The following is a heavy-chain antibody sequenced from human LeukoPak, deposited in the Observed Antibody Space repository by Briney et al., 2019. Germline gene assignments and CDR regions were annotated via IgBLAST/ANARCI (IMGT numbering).Heavy chain of an antibody. J-gene: IGHJ6*02. D-gene: IGHD3-10*01. CDR1: GLTFSSYA. CDR3: AKGVVYYGSGGGMDV. Sequence: GGSLRLSWAASGLTFSSYAMSWVRQAARRGLDCVSATCGSCGRIYYAVSGRGLYAISRASHRNTLSLQMPSLRAEDMALYYCAKGVVYYGSGGGMDVWGQGTTVTVSS. V-gene: IGHV3-23*01. CDR2: TCGSCGRI.